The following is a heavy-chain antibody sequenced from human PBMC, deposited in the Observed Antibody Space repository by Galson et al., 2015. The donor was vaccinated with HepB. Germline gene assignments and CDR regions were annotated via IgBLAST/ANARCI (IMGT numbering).Heavy chain of an antibody. Sequence: TNYNPSLKSRVTISSDTSNNQFSLNLRSVTAADTAIYYCARSVSSDFYHYYMDLWGRGTAVTVSS. CDR3: ARSVSSDFYHYYMDL. CDR2: T. J-gene: IGHJ6*03. D-gene: IGHD5/OR15-5a*01. V-gene: IGHV4-34*01.